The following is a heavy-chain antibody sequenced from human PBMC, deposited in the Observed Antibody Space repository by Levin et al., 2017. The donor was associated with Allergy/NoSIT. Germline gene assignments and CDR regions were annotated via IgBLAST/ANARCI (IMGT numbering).Heavy chain of an antibody. D-gene: IGHD6-13*01. J-gene: IGHJ3*02. CDR2: INHSGST. V-gene: IGHV4-34*01. Sequence: SETLSLTCAVYGGSFSGYYWSWIRQPPGKGLEWIGEINHSGSTNYNPSLKSRVTISVDTSKNQFSLKLSSVTAADTAVYDWARVTSIAASQTHAFDIWGQGTMVTVSS. CDR3: ARVTSIAASQTHAFDI. CDR1: GGSFSGYY.